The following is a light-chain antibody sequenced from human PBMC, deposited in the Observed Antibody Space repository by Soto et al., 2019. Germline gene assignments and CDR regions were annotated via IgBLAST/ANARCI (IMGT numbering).Light chain of an antibody. J-gene: IGLJ1*01. CDR3: SSYAGNRGGV. CDR2: EVT. CDR1: SSDVGGYNY. Sequence: QSALTQPPSASGSPGQSLTISCTGTSSDVGGYNYVSWYQQHPGKAPKLMIYEVTKRPSGVPDRFSGSKSGNTASLTVSGLQAEDGADYYCSSYAGNRGGVFGTGTKLTVL. V-gene: IGLV2-8*01.